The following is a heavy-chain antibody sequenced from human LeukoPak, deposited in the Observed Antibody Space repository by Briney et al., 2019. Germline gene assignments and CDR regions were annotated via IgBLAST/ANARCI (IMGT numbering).Heavy chain of an antibody. Sequence: GGSLRLSCAASGFSFSSYAMSWVRQAPGKGLEWVSSISGSGDNTYYAESVKGRFTISRDNSKNTLFLQMNSLRAEDTAVFYCAKRSGYTTGWFFDFWGQGTPVTVSS. CDR1: GFSFSSYA. D-gene: IGHD6-19*01. CDR3: AKRSGYTTGWFFDF. V-gene: IGHV3-23*01. J-gene: IGHJ4*02. CDR2: ISGSGDNT.